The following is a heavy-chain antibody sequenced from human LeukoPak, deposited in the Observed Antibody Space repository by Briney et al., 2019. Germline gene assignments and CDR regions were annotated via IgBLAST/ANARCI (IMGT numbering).Heavy chain of an antibody. Sequence: GGSLRLSCAASGFTLSSYWMHWVRQAPGEGLVWVSRIDPDGSITNYADSVKGRFTTSRDNAKNTLYLQMNSLRAEDTALYYCTRVQAGRAGLMDVWGRGTTVTVSS. V-gene: IGHV3-74*01. J-gene: IGHJ6*02. CDR1: GFTLSSYW. CDR3: TRVQAGRAGLMDV. CDR2: IDPDGSIT. D-gene: IGHD6-13*01.